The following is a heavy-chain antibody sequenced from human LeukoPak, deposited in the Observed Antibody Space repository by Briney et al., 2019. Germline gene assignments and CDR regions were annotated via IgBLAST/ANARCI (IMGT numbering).Heavy chain of an antibody. CDR3: ARVAAAGFLDYYMDV. D-gene: IGHD6-13*01. CDR2: IIPIFGTA. V-gene: IGHV1-69*06. Sequence: SVKVSCKASGYTFTNYDINWVRQATGQGLEWMGGIIPIFGTANYAQKFQGRVTITADKSTSTAYMELSSLRSEDTAVYYCARVAAAGFLDYYMDVWGKGTTVTVSS. CDR1: GYTFTNYD. J-gene: IGHJ6*03.